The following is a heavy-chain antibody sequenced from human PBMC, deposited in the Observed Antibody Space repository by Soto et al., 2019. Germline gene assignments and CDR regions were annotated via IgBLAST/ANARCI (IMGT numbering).Heavy chain of an antibody. V-gene: IGHV3-30*18. Sequence: QVQLVESGGGVVQPGRSLRLSCAASGFTFSSYGMHWVSQAPGKGLEWVAVISYDGSNKYYADSVKGRFTISRDNSKNTLELQRSSLRAEDTAVYYCAKERPSGSRTYYYGMDVWGQGTPVTVSS. CDR1: GFTFSSYG. J-gene: IGHJ6*02. CDR2: ISYDGSNK. CDR3: AKERPSGSRTYYYGMDV. D-gene: IGHD1-26*01.